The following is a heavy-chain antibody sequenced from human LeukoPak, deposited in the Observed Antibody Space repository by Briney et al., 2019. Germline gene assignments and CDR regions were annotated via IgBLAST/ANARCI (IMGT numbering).Heavy chain of an antibody. CDR1: GYTFTGYY. CDR3: ARGMGSGSSLTSSDY. Sequence: ASVKVSCKASGYTFTGYYMHWVRQAPGQGLEWMGWINPNSGGTNYAQKFQGRVTMTRDMSTSTVYMELSSLRSEDTAVYYCARGMGSGSSLTSSDYWGQGTLVTVSS. CDR2: INPNSGGT. D-gene: IGHD3-10*01. V-gene: IGHV1-2*02. J-gene: IGHJ4*02.